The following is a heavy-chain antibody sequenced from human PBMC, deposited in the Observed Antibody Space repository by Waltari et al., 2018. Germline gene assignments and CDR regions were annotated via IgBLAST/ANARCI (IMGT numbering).Heavy chain of an antibody. CDR3: ARVRAIAAGTASYYYALDV. CDR1: GGSINNYY. CDR2: IYSSGST. D-gene: IGHD6-13*01. Sequence: QVQLQVSGPGLVKPSETLSLTCTLSGGSINNYYWTWIRQPAGKGLEWIGRIYSSGSTTTYNPSLKSRVSMSLDASKNQFFLRLTSVTAADTAVYFCARVRAIAAGTASYYYALDVWGQGTTVTVSS. V-gene: IGHV4-4*07. J-gene: IGHJ6*02.